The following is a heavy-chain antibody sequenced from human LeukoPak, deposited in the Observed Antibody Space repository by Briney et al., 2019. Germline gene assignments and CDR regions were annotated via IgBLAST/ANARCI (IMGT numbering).Heavy chain of an antibody. CDR3: ARLRWQLVGPYSDY. Sequence: SETLSLTCSFSGDSISTYYWSWIRQSPGKGLEWIGHIYSSGNTDYNSSLKSRVTISVDTSKSQFSLRLSSVTATDTAVYYCARLRWQLVGPYSDYWGQGILVTVSS. CDR2: IYSSGNT. D-gene: IGHD1-26*01. J-gene: IGHJ4*02. CDR1: GDSISTYY. V-gene: IGHV4-59*01.